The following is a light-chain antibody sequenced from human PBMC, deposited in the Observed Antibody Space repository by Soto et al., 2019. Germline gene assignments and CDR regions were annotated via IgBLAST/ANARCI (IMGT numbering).Light chain of an antibody. CDR1: QSVSGS. J-gene: IGKJ3*01. V-gene: IGKV3-11*01. CDR2: NTS. Sequence: EIVLTQSPATLSLSPGESATLSCRASQSVSGSLAWYQQKPGQPPRLLIYNTSKRAPSIPARFSGSGTGTDFTLTISSLEPEDFGVYYCQQRGTWPLTFGPGTKVGIK. CDR3: QQRGTWPLT.